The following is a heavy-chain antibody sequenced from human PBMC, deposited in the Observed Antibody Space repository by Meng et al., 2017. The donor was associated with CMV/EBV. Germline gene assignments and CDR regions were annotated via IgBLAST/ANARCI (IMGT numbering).Heavy chain of an antibody. CDR2: IYYSGST. Sequence: ESLKISCAASGFTFSSYSMNWVRQAPGKGLEWIGSIYYSGSTYYNPSLKSRVTISVDTSKNQFSLKLSSVTAADTAMYYCARQVDCSSASCYGWDWGQGTLVTVSS. J-gene: IGHJ1*01. D-gene: IGHD2-2*01. CDR3: ARQVDCSSASCYGWD. CDR1: GFTFSSYSMN. V-gene: IGHV4-39*01.